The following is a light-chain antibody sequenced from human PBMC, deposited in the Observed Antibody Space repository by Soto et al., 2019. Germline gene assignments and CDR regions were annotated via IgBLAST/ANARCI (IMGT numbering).Light chain of an antibody. CDR1: QSVSSN. Sequence: EIVMTQSPATLSVSPGERATLSCRASQSVSSNLAWYQQKPGQAPRLLIYGASTRATGIPARFSGSGSGTEFTLTISSLQSEDFAVYYCQQYNNWPRTFAPGTKVDIK. CDR2: GAS. J-gene: IGKJ3*01. V-gene: IGKV3-15*01. CDR3: QQYNNWPRT.